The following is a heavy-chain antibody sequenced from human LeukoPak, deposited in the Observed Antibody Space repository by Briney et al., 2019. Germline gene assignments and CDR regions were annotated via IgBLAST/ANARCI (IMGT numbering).Heavy chain of an antibody. Sequence: PGGSLRLSCAASGFTFSSYVMHWVRQAPGKGLEWVAFIRYDGSNKYYADSVKGRFTISRDNAKNSLYLQMNSLRAEDTAVYYCARTAVEGLESIPPPWGQGTLVTVSS. V-gene: IGHV3-30*02. J-gene: IGHJ5*02. CDR3: ARTAVEGLESIPPP. D-gene: IGHD2-21*01. CDR2: IRYDGSNK. CDR1: GFTFSSYV.